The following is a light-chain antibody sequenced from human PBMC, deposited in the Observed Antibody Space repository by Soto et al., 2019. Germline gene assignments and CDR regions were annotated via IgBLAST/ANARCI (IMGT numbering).Light chain of an antibody. V-gene: IGKV3-15*01. J-gene: IGKJ5*01. Sequence: EIVMTHSPATLSVSPGERDTLSCSSSQSVDSNLAWYQQKPGQAPRLLIYGASTRATGIPARFSGSGSGTDFTLTISGLEPEDFALYYCQQRNSWPPITFGQGTRLEI. CDR3: QQRNSWPPIT. CDR1: QSVDSN. CDR2: GAS.